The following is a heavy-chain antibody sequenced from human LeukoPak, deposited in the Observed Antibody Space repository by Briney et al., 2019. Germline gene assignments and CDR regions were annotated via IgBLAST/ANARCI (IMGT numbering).Heavy chain of an antibody. V-gene: IGHV4-30-4*08. Sequence: SETLSLTCTVSGGSISSGDYYWSWIRQPPGKGLEWIGYIYYSGSTYYNPSLKSRVTISVDTSKNQFSLKLSSVTAADTAVYYCARDSRDSSNWNIWFDPWGQGTLVTVSS. CDR1: GGSISSGDYY. CDR2: IYYSGST. CDR3: ARDSRDSSNWNIWFDP. J-gene: IGHJ5*02. D-gene: IGHD6-13*01.